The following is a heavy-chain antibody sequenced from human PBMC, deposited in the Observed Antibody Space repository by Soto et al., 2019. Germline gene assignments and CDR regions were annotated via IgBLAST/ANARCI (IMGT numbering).Heavy chain of an antibody. D-gene: IGHD3-9*01. CDR2: IGPTGYT. J-gene: IGHJ4*02. Sequence: GGSLRLSCTSFSQYGMCWVRRPPGKGLEWISTIGPTGYTHYADSVAGRFTISRDDSANTLYLQMSNLRVDDTAIYYCAKDPSTGPADYWGQGALVTVSS. CDR1: SQYG. CDR3: AKDPSTGPADY. V-gene: IGHV3-23*01.